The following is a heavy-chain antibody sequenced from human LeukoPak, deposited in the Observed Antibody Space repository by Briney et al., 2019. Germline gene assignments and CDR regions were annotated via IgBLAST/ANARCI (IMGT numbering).Heavy chain of an antibody. D-gene: IGHD3-10*01. CDR3: ARNKGVYGSGSYDN. Sequence: RGSLRLSCAASGFTVSGHYWSWVRQAPGKGLEWVSLINSGGTTYYADSVKGRFTISRDDSKNTLYLQMNSLRAEDTAVYHCARNKGVYGSGSYDNWGQGTLVTVSS. CDR1: GFTVSGHY. J-gene: IGHJ4*02. CDR2: INSGGTT. V-gene: IGHV3-53*01.